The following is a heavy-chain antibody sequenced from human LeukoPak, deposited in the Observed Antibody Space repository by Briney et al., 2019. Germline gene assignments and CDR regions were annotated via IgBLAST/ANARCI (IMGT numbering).Heavy chain of an antibody. J-gene: IGHJ4*02. CDR2: IRSKANSYAT. Sequence: PGGSLRLSCAASGFTFSGSAMHWVRQASGKGLEWVGRIRSKANSYATAYAASVKGRFTISRDDSKSTAYLQMNSLKTEDTAVYYCTRCGGDCYSRDSWGQGTLVIVSS. CDR3: TRCGGDCYSRDS. D-gene: IGHD2-21*02. CDR1: GFTFSGSA. V-gene: IGHV3-73*01.